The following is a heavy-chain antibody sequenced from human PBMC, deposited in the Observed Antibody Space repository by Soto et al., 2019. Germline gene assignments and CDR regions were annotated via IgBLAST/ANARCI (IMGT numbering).Heavy chain of an antibody. J-gene: IGHJ5*02. CDR3: AKVGGDYDFWSGYSDNWFDP. CDR1: GFTFSSYA. D-gene: IGHD3-3*01. V-gene: IGHV3-23*01. CDR2: ISGSGGST. Sequence: EVQLLESGGGLVQPGGSLRLSCAASGFTFSSYAMSWVRQAPGKGLEWVSAISGSGGSTYYADSVKGRFTISRDNSKNTLYLQMNSLRAEDTAVYYCAKVGGDYDFWSGYSDNWFDPWGQGTLVTVSS.